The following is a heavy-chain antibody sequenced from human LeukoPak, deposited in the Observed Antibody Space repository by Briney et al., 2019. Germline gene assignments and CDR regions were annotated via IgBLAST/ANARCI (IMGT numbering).Heavy chain of an antibody. CDR1: GYTFTNYG. J-gene: IGHJ4*02. V-gene: IGHV1-18*01. CDR3: ARESPGDFDF. D-gene: IGHD7-27*01. CDR2: ISAHTGDT. Sequence: ASVKVSCKASGYTFTNYGINWVRQAPGQGLEWVGWISAHTGDTNYAQKVQGRVTMTTDTSTSTVYMELWSLKSDDTAIYYCARESPGDFDFWGQGTLVTVSS.